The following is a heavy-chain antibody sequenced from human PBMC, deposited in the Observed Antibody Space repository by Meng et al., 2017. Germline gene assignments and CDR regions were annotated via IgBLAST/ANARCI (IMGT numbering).Heavy chain of an antibody. CDR2: IIPIFGTA. CDR1: GGTFSSYA. Sequence: QGQVGQAGAGVKKAGSSVKVSCKASGGTFSSYAISWVRQAPGQGLEWMGGIIPIFGTANYAQKFQGRVTITADESTSTAYMELSSLRSEDTAVYYCASPYCTNGVCSPEYWGQGTLVTVSS. CDR3: ASPYCTNGVCSPEY. D-gene: IGHD2-8*01. V-gene: IGHV1-69*01. J-gene: IGHJ4*02.